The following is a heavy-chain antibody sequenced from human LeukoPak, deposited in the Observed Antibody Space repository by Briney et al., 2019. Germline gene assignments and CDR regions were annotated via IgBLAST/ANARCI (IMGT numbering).Heavy chain of an antibody. J-gene: IGHJ4*02. D-gene: IGHD3-3*01. CDR3: ARHVTDFWSGYNDY. V-gene: IGHV4-4*09. Sequence: SETLSLTCTVSGGSISSYYWSWIRQPPGKGLEWIGYIYTSGSTNYNPSLKGRVTISVDTSKNQFSLKLSSVTAADTAVYYCARHVTDFWSGYNDYWGQGTLVTVSS. CDR2: IYTSGST. CDR1: GGSISSYY.